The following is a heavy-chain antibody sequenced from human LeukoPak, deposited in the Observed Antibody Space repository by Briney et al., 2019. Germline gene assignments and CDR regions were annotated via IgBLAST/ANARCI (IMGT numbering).Heavy chain of an antibody. CDR3: AKAFTYYYDSSGYYDAFDI. CDR2: IRYDGSNK. D-gene: IGHD3-22*01. J-gene: IGHJ3*02. V-gene: IGHV3-30*02. CDR1: GFTFSSYG. Sequence: GGSLRLSCAASGFTFSSYGMHWVRQAPGKGLEWVAFIRYDGSNKYYADSVKGRFTISRDNSKNTLYLQMNSLRAEDTAVYYCAKAFTYYYDSSGYYDAFDIWGQGTMVTVSS.